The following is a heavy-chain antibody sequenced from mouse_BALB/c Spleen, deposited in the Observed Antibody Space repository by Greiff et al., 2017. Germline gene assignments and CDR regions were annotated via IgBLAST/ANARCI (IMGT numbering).Heavy chain of an antibody. V-gene: IGHV14-3*02. J-gene: IGHJ4*01. CDR2: IDPANGNT. D-gene: IGHD2-1*01. CDR3: ARLYGNYNYAMDY. CDR1: GFNIKDTY. Sequence: DVKLQESGAELVKPGASVKLSCTASGFNIKDTYMHWVKQRPEQGLEWIGRIDPANGNTKYDPKFQGKATITADTSSNTAYLQLSSLTSEDTAVYYCARLYGNYNYAMDYWGQGTSVTVSS.